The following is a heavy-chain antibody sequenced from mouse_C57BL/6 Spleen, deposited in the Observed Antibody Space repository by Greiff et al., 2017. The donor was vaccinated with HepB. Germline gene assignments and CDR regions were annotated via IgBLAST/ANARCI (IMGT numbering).Heavy chain of an antibody. J-gene: IGHJ3*01. CDR3: TAPDGYDVRLAY. CDR2: IRLKSDNYAT. Sequence: EVKVEESGGGLVQPGGSMKLSCVASGFTFSNYWMNWVRQSPEKGLEWVAQIRLKSDNYATHYAESVKGTFTISRDDSKSSVYLQMNNLRAEDTGIYYCTAPDGYDVRLAYWGQGTLVTVSA. CDR1: GFTFSNYW. D-gene: IGHD2-2*01. V-gene: IGHV6-3*01.